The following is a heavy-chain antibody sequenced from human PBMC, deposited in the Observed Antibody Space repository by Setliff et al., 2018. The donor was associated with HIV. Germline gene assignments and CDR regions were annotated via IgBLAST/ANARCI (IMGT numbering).Heavy chain of an antibody. Sequence: GGSLRLSCAASGFTVSSNYMTWVRQAPGKGLEWVAIIYSDDTTYYADSVKGRFTISRDNSKNTLYLHMNSLRAEDTAVYYCARLAYYYDSSGYYLSSRDAFDIWGQGTMVTVSS. D-gene: IGHD3-22*01. J-gene: IGHJ3*02. V-gene: IGHV3-66*01. CDR1: GFTVSSNY. CDR2: IYSDDTT. CDR3: ARLAYYYDSSGYYLSSRDAFDI.